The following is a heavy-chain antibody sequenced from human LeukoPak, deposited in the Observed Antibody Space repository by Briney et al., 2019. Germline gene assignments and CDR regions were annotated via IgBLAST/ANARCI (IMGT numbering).Heavy chain of an antibody. D-gene: IGHD1-26*01. Sequence: GGSLRLSCVASGSAFSSYWMSWVRQAPGKGLEWVANIKQDGGEKYYVDSVKGRFTISRDNAKNSLFLQMNSLRVEDTAVYYCARLGGSYYTYWGQGTLVTASS. CDR1: GSAFSSYW. CDR2: IKQDGGEK. V-gene: IGHV3-7*01. CDR3: ARLGGSYYTY. J-gene: IGHJ4*02.